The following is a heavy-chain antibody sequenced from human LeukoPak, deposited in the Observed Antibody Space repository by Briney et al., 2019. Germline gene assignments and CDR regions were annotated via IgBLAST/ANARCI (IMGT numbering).Heavy chain of an antibody. CDR1: GGSISSGGYY. V-gene: IGHV4-31*03. CDR3: ARACSSTSCSPYYSYGMDV. Sequence: KTSQTLSLTCTVSGGSISSGGYYWSWSRQHPGKGLEWIGYIYYSGSTYYNPSRKSRVTISVDTSKNQFSLKLSSVTAADTAVYYCARACSSTSCSPYYSYGMDVWGQGTTVTVSS. J-gene: IGHJ6*02. D-gene: IGHD2-2*01. CDR2: IYYSGST.